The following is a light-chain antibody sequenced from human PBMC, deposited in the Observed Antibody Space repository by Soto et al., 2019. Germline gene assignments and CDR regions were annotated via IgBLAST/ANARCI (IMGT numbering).Light chain of an antibody. J-gene: IGLJ1*01. V-gene: IGLV1-40*01. CDR1: RSNIGADYE. Sequence: QSVMTQPPSVSGAPGQRVIVSCTRGRSNIGADYEVHWDHQLPGTAPKLLIYGNTKRPPGVPDRFSGSKSGSSASLAITGLLAEDEAEYYCRSYDNTLKGCVFGTGTKVT. CDR2: GNT. CDR3: RSYDNTLKGCV.